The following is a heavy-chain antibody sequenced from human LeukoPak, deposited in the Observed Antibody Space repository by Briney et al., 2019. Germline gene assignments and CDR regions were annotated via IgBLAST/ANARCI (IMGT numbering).Heavy chain of an antibody. J-gene: IGHJ4*02. CDR1: GYTLTESS. CDR3: ARDGWARWELIDFDY. CDR2: FDPEGGET. Sequence: GASVKVSCKVSGYTLTESSMHWVRQAPGKGLEWMGGFDPEGGETIYAQKFQGRVTMAEDTSTDTAYMELSSLRSDDTAVYYCARDGWARWELIDFDYWGQGTLVTVSS. D-gene: IGHD1-26*01. V-gene: IGHV1-24*01.